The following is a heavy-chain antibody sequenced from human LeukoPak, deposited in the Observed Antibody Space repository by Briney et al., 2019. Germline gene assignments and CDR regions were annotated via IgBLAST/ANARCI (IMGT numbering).Heavy chain of an antibody. D-gene: IGHD5-18*01. J-gene: IGHJ4*02. CDR1: GGTFSSYA. Sequence: ASVKVSCKASGGTFSSYAIIWVRQAPGQGLEWMGGIIPIFGTANYAQKFQGRVTITADKSTSTAYMELSSLRSEDTAVYYCARDFVPEGRQLSDYWGQGTLVTVSS. CDR3: ARDFVPEGRQLSDY. V-gene: IGHV1-69*06. CDR2: IIPIFGTA.